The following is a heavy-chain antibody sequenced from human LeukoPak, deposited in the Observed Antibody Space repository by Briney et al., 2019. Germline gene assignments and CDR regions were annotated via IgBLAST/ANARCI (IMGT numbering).Heavy chain of an antibody. CDR2: ISAYNGNT. V-gene: IGHV1-18*01. J-gene: IGHJ6*02. Sequence: ASVKVSCKASGYTFTSYGISWVRQAPGQGLEWMGWISAYNGNTNYAHKLQGRVTMTTDTSTSTAYMELRSLRSDDTAVYYCAREEVVVVPAAIPIYYYYGMDVWGQGTTVTVSS. CDR3: AREEVVVVPAAIPIYYYYGMDV. CDR1: GYTFTSYG. D-gene: IGHD2-2*01.